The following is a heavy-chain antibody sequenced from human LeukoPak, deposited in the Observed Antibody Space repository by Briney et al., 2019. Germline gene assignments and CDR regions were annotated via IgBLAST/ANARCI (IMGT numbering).Heavy chain of an antibody. D-gene: IGHD3-22*01. J-gene: IGHJ6*02. V-gene: IGHV1-18*01. CDR1: GYTSTSYG. CDR2: ISVYNGNT. Sequence: ASVKVSCKASGYTSTSYGISWVRQAPGQGLEWMGWISVYNGNTNYAQKLQGRVTMITDTSTSTAYMELRSLRSDDTAVYYCARESPYDSSGYYYYYYGMDVWGQGTTVTVSS. CDR3: ARESPYDSSGYYYYYYGMDV.